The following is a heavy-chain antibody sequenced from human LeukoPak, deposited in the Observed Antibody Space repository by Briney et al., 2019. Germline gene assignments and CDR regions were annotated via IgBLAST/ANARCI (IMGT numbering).Heavy chain of an antibody. D-gene: IGHD1-1*01. J-gene: IGHJ6*03. V-gene: IGHV3-48*04. CDR1: GFTFSSYS. CDR2: ISSSDSTI. Sequence: GGSLRLSCAASGFTFSSYSMNWVRQAPGKGLEWVSYISSSDSTIYYADSVKGRFTISRDNAKNSLFLQMNSLRAEDTAVYYCARVLWEHYYYYMDVWGKGTTVTVSS. CDR3: ARVLWEHYYYYMDV.